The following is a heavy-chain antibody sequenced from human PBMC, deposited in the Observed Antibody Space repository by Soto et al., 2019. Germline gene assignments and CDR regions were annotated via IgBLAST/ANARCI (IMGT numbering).Heavy chain of an antibody. CDR1: GGTFSSYA. CDR2: FSAYNGNT. CDR3: ARAPSAPGDYLDY. J-gene: IGHJ4*02. V-gene: IGHV1-18*01. Sequence: ASVKVSCKASGGTFSSYAISWVRQAPGQGLEWMGWFSAYNGNTDYAQKVQGRVTITTDTSTTTAYMELRSLRSDDTAVYYCARAPSAPGDYLDYWGQGTLVTVSS.